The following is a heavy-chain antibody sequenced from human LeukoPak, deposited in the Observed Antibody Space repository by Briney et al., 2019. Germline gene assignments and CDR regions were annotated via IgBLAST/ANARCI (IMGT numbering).Heavy chain of an antibody. D-gene: IGHD2-2*03. Sequence: SETLSLTCTVSGDSISRSSYWGWIRQSPGKGLEWIGTIYHSGSTYYNPSLRSRVTISADTSTNQLSLRMRSVTAADTAVYYCACTLGCGSVTSCHGPFDPWGQGSLVTVSS. CDR1: GDSISRSSY. CDR2: IYHSGST. CDR3: ACTLGCGSVTSCHGPFDP. V-gene: IGHV4-39*01. J-gene: IGHJ5*02.